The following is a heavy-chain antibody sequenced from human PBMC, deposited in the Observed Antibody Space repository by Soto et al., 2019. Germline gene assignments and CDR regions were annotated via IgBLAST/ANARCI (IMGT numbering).Heavy chain of an antibody. D-gene: IGHD2-21*02. J-gene: IGHJ5*02. V-gene: IGHV4-4*01. Sequence: TRSPASGLASXAVPSSPSGSWVLQSPGRGLEWIGNVYHTGHTNLNTSLQSRDTFSVDKTNKQLSLRLTSLTAADTAVYFCAKEIVTAGGQNYVDPWGPGTLGTVSS. CDR1: SXAVPSSPS. CDR2: VYHTGHT. CDR3: AKEIVTAGGQNYVDP.